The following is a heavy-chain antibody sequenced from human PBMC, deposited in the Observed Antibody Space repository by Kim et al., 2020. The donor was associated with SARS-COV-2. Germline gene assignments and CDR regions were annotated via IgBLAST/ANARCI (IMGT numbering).Heavy chain of an antibody. CDR3: ARHVGYCSGGSCYSVAFDI. CDR2: IYYSGST. V-gene: IGHV4-39*01. CDR1: GGSISSSSYY. D-gene: IGHD2-15*01. Sequence: SETLSLTCTVSGGSISSSSYYWGWIRQPPGKGLEWIGSIYYSGSTYYNPSLKSRVTISVDTSNNQFSLKLSSVTAADTAVYYCARHVGYCSGGSCYSVAFDIWGQGTMVTVSS. J-gene: IGHJ3*02.